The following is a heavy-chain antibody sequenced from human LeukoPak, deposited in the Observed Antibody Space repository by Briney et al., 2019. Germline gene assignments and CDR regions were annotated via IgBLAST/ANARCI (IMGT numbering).Heavy chain of an antibody. V-gene: IGHV3-11*01. J-gene: IGHJ4*02. CDR2: ISSSGSTI. CDR3: ARVPPTGSYYYFDY. CDR1: GFTFSDYY. D-gene: IGHD1-26*01. Sequence: GGSLRLSCAASGFTFSDYYMSWIRQAPGKGLEWVSYISSSGSTIYYADSVKGRFTISRDNAKNSLYLQMNSLRAEDPAMYYCARVPPTGSYYYFDYWGQGTLVTVSS.